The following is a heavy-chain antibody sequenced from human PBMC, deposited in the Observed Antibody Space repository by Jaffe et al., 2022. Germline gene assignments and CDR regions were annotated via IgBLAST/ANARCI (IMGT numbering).Heavy chain of an antibody. CDR3: ARVGLGYYDRRYYFDY. CDR2: IYHSGST. CDR1: GYSISSGYY. J-gene: IGHJ4*02. Sequence: QVQLQESGPGLVKPSETLSLTCAVSGYSISSGYYWGWIRQPPGKGLEWIGSIYHSGSTYYNPSLKSRVTISVDTSKNQFSLKLSSVTAADTAVYYCARVGLGYYDRRYYFDYWGQGTLVTVSS. V-gene: IGHV4-38-2*01. D-gene: IGHD3-22*01.